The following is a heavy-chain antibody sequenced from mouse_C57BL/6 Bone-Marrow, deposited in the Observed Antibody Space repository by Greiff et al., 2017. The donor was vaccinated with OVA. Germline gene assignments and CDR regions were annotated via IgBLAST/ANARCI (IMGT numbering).Heavy chain of an antibody. Sequence: EVKLMESGGGLVKPGGSLKLSCAASGFTFSSYAMSWVRQTPEKRLEWVATISDGGSYTYYPDNVKGRFTISRDNAKNNLYLQMSHLKSEDTAMYYCAREEYYGSSYWYFDVWGTGTTVTVSS. CDR2: ISDGGSYT. CDR3: AREEYYGSSYWYFDV. D-gene: IGHD1-1*01. V-gene: IGHV5-4*01. J-gene: IGHJ1*03. CDR1: GFTFSSYA.